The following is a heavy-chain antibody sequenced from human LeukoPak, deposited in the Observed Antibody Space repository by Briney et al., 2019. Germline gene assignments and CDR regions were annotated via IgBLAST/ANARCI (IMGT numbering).Heavy chain of an antibody. CDR2: IYGSGAT. CDR1: GFTFNSYA. CDR3: AKGRGPEATHPDY. J-gene: IGHJ4*02. Sequence: GGSLRLSCAASGFTFNSYAMTWVRQAPGRGLDWVSAIYGSGATYYADSVRGRFTISRDNSKNTLYLQMNNLRAEDTALYYCAKGRGPEATHPDYWGQGTLVTVSS. V-gene: IGHV3-23*01.